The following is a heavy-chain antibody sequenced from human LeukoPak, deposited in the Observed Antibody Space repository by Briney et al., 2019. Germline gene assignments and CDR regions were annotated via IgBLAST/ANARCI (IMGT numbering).Heavy chain of an antibody. J-gene: IGHJ4*02. V-gene: IGHV4-4*02. CDR3: ARNGYYSSDY. CDR1: GGPITNDNW. Sequence: PSGTLSLTCVVSGGPITNDNWWNWVRQPPGKGLEWIGEIHHTGRTSYNPPLKRRVTISVDKSKNEFSLKVTSVTAADTAVYYCARNGYYSSDYWGQGTLVTVSS. D-gene: IGHD4-17*01. CDR2: IHHTGRT.